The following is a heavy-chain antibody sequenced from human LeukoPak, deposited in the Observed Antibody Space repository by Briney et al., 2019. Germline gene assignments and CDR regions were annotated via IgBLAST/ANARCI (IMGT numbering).Heavy chain of an antibody. CDR1: GGSISSYY. D-gene: IGHD1-1*01. J-gene: IGHJ3*02. Sequence: SETLSLTCTVSGGSISSYYWSWIRQPPGKGLEWIGCIYYSGSTNYNPSFKSRVTISVDTSKNQFSLKLSSVTAADTAVYYCARESSNYNDAFDIWGQGTMVTVSS. V-gene: IGHV4-59*01. CDR3: ARESSNYNDAFDI. CDR2: IYYSGST.